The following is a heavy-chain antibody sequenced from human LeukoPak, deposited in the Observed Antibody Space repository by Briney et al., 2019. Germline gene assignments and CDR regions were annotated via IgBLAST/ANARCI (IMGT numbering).Heavy chain of an antibody. D-gene: IGHD3-22*01. Sequence: GGSLRLSCAASGFIFSNYGMNWVRQAPGKGLDWVSSISGSGSSTYYAESVKGRVTISRDNSKNTLYLQMNSLRAEDTAVYYCARYYYDSSGYYTGIDYWGQGTLVTVSS. J-gene: IGHJ4*02. CDR3: ARYYYDSSGYYTGIDY. V-gene: IGHV3-23*01. CDR2: ISGSGSST. CDR1: GFIFSNYG.